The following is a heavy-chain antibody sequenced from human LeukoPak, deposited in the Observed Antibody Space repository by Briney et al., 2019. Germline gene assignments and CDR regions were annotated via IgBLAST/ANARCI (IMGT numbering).Heavy chain of an antibody. CDR3: ARDLDILTGYRYQFDY. V-gene: IGHV1-2*02. CDR1: GYSFTSYG. Sequence: GASVKVSCKASGYSFTSYGISWVRQAPGQGLEWMGWINPNSGGTNYPPKFQGRVTMTRDTSINTVYMELSRLGSDDTAVYYCARDLDILTGYRYQFDYWGQGTLVTVSS. CDR2: INPNSGGT. J-gene: IGHJ4*02. D-gene: IGHD3-9*01.